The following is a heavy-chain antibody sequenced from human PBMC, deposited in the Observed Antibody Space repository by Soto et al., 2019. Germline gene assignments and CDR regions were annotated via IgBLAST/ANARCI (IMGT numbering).Heavy chain of an antibody. CDR3: AKGFGGRLYGPGSDAFDD. CDR2: INHSGST. Sequence: HVRLQHWGAGLLKPSETLSRTCAVYGGSLSGYSWSWIRQPPGRGLEWIGEINHSGSTNYNPSLKSRVTISVDTPKNQFSLNLTSVTAADTAVYYCAKGFGGRLYGPGSDAFDDWGQGILVTVSS. CDR1: GGSLSGYS. V-gene: IGHV4-34*01. J-gene: IGHJ4*02. D-gene: IGHD3-10*01.